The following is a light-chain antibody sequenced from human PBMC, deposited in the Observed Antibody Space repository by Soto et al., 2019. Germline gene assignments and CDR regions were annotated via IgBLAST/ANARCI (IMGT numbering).Light chain of an antibody. Sequence: QSALTQPASVSGSPGQSIPISCTGTSSDVGGYNYVSWYQQHPGKAPNLMIYEVRNRPSGISNRSSGSKSGNTASLTISGLQAEDEADYYCSAYTSSNFWVFGEGTKLSVL. V-gene: IGLV2-14*01. CDR2: EVR. CDR3: SAYTSSNFWV. J-gene: IGLJ3*02. CDR1: SSDVGGYNY.